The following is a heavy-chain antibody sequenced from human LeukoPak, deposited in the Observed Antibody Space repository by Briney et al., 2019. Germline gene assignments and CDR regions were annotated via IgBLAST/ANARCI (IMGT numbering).Heavy chain of an antibody. CDR1: GFTFSSYG. Sequence: PGGSLRLSCAASGFTFSSYGMHWVRQAPGKGLEWVAVIWYDGSNKYYADSVKGRFTISRDNSKNTLYLQMNSLRAEDTAVYYCARRSKRFGIAAAGSYLDVWGKGTTVTVSS. CDR2: IWYDGSNK. CDR3: ARRSKRFGIAAAGSYLDV. J-gene: IGHJ6*03. D-gene: IGHD6-13*01. V-gene: IGHV3-33*01.